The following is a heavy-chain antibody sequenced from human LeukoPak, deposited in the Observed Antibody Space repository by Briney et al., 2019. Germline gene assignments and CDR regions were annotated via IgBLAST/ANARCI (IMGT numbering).Heavy chain of an antibody. CDR2: IKEDGSDK. J-gene: IGHJ4*02. V-gene: IGHV3-7*01. CDR3: ARDRGWLQFDY. D-gene: IGHD5-24*01. CDR1: GFTFSTYW. Sequence: RGSLRLSCTASGFTFSTYWISWVRQAPGKGLEWVANIKEDGSDKYYVDSVKGRFTISRDNVKNSLYLQTNSLRAEDTAVYYCARDRGWLQFDYWGQGTLVTVSS.